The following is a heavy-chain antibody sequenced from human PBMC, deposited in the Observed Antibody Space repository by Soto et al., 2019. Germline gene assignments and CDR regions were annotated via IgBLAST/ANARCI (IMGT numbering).Heavy chain of an antibody. CDR3: ARIQGLAEAGGDY. J-gene: IGHJ4*02. V-gene: IGHV5-51*01. CDR1: GYSFTSYW. D-gene: IGHD6-13*01. CDR2: IYPGESDT. Sequence: PGESLKISCKGSGYSFTSYWICWVRQMPVKGLEWMGIIYPGESDTRYSPSFQGQVTISADKSISPAYLQWSSLKASDTAMYYCARIQGLAEAGGDYWGQGTLVTVSS.